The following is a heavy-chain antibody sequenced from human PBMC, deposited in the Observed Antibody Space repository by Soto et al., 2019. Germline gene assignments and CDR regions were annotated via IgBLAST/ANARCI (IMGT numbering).Heavy chain of an antibody. V-gene: IGHV4-59*08. Sequence: SETLSLTCTVSGGSISSYYWSWIRQPPGKGLEWIGYIYYSGSTNYNPSLKSRVTISVDTSKNQFSLKLSSVTAADTAVYYCGRNGFTWYLPYSMDVWGKGTPVTASS. CDR3: GRNGFTWYLPYSMDV. D-gene: IGHD6-13*01. CDR2: IYYSGST. CDR1: GGSISSYY. J-gene: IGHJ6*03.